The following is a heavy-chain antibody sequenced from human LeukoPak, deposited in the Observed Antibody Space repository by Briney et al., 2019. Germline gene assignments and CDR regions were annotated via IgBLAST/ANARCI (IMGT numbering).Heavy chain of an antibody. CDR2: ISGSGGST. CDR1: GFTFSSYA. D-gene: IGHD3-10*01. V-gene: IGHV3-23*01. CDR3: AKDMVRGVIIVYYFDY. J-gene: IGHJ4*02. Sequence: GGSLRLSCAASGFTFSSYAMSWVRQAPGKGLEWVAAISGSGGSTYYADSVKGRFTISRDNSKNTLYLQMNSLRAEDTAVYYCAKDMVRGVIIVYYFDYWGQGTLVTVSS.